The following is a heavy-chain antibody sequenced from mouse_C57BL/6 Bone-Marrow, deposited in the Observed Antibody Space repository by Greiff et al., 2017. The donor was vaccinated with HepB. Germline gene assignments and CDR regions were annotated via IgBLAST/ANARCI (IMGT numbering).Heavy chain of an antibody. V-gene: IGHV1-42*01. CDR1: GYSFTGYY. J-gene: IGHJ2*01. Sequence: VQLQQSGPELVKPGASVKISCKASGYSFTGYYMNWVKQSPEKSLEWIGEINPSTGGTTYNQKFKAKATLTVDKSSSTAYMQLKSLTSEDSAVYYCARWGTYWGQGTTLTVSS. CDR2: INPSTGGT. CDR3: ARWGTY.